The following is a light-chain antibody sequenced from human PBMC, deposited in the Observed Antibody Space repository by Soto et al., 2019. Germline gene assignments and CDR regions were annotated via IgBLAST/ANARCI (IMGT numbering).Light chain of an antibody. CDR1: SSDVGSYNY. CDR3: SSYVDRNNLL. CDR2: EVT. J-gene: IGLJ1*01. V-gene: IGLV2-8*01. Sequence: QSVRTQPASVSGSPGRSITISCTGASSDVGSYNYVSWYQLHPGKAPKLMIYEVTNRPSGVPARFSGAKSGNTASLTVSGLKAEDGTDYYCSSYVDRNNLLFRTGTKVTVL.